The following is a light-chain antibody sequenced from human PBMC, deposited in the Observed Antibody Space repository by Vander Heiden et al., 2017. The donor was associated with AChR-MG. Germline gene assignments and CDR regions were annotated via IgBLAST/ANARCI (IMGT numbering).Light chain of an antibody. Sequence: EIVMTQSPATLSVSPGERATLSCRASQSVSSTLAWYQQRPGQSPRLLIYGASTRATGIPARFSRTRSGTEFTLTMSSLQSEDFTVYYCHEDKNWWWTFHQGANAEIK. CDR1: QSVSST. CDR3: HEDKNWWWT. V-gene: IGKV3-15*01. CDR2: GAS. J-gene: IGKJ1*01.